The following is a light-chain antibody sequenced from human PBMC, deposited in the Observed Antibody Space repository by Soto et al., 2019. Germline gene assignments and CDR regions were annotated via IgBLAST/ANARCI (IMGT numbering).Light chain of an antibody. CDR1: SSDVGGYNY. CDR2: DVS. J-gene: IGLJ2*01. Sequence: QSVLTQPASVSGSPGQSITISCTGTSSDVGGYNYVSWYQQHPGKAPKLMIFDVSNRPSGVSNRFSASMSGNTASLTISGLQAEDEADYYCSSYTSSSTLVIFGGGTKLTVL. V-gene: IGLV2-14*01. CDR3: SSYTSSSTLVI.